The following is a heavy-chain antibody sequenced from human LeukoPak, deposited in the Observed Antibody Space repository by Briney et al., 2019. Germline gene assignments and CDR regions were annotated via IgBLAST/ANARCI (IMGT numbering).Heavy chain of an antibody. D-gene: IGHD4-17*01. CDR3: ARLRLGVGSAFDI. J-gene: IGHJ3*02. CDR2: IYYSGST. CDR1: GVSISSSSYY. Sequence: SETLSLTCTVSGVSISSSSYYWSWMRQPPGKGLVWIGYIYYSGSTNYNPSLKSRVTISVDTSKNQFSLKLSSVTAADTAVYYCARLRLGVGSAFDIWGQGTMVTVSS. V-gene: IGHV4-61*05.